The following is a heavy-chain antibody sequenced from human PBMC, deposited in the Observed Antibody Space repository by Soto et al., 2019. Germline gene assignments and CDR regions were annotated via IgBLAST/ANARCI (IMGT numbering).Heavy chain of an antibody. CDR2: MNPNSGNT. Sequence: QVQLVQSGAEVKKPGASVKVSCKASGYTFTSYDINWVRQATGQGLEWMGWMNPNSGNTGYAQKFQGRVTSTMNTSISTAYIERSCLRSEDKPVYYCARDRDYGDPTEFDYWGQGTLVTVSS. D-gene: IGHD4-17*01. CDR1: GYTFTSYD. CDR3: ARDRDYGDPTEFDY. J-gene: IGHJ4*02. V-gene: IGHV1-8*01.